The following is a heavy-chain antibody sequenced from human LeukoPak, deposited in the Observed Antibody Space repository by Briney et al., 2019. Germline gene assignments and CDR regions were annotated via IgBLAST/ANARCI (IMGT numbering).Heavy chain of an antibody. J-gene: IGHJ4*02. V-gene: IGHV3-23*01. CDR3: AKDRGYSSGWEPFDY. D-gene: IGHD6-19*01. CDR1: GFTFSSYA. CDR2: ISGSGGST. Sequence: GGSLRLSCAASGFTFSSYAMSWVRQAPGKGLEWVSAISGSGGSTYYADSVKGRFTISRDNSKNTLYLQMNSLRAEDTAVYYCAKDRGYSSGWEPFDYWGQGTLVTVSS.